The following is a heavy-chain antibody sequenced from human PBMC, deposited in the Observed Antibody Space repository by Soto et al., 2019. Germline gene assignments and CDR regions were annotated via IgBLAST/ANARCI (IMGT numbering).Heavy chain of an antibody. CDR2: IDPSDSYT. CDR1: GYSFSNYW. D-gene: IGHD6-13*01. V-gene: IGHV5-10-1*01. CDR3: AGALQAAGIRETTDY. J-gene: IGHJ4*02. Sequence: PGESLKISCKGSGYSFSNYWISWVRQMPGKGLEWMGRIDPSDSYTNYSPSFQGHVTISADKSISTAYLQWSSLKASDTAMYYCAGALQAAGIRETTDYWGQGTLVTVSS.